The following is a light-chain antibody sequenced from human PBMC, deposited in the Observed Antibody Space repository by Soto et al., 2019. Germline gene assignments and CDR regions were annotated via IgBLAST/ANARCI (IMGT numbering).Light chain of an antibody. J-gene: IGKJ4*01. V-gene: IGKV3-15*01. Sequence: EIVMTQSPATLSVSSGERATLSCRASQSVSSNLAWYQQKPGQAPRLLIFGASTRATGVPATFSGSGSGTEFTLTISSLQSEDFAVYYCHQYNDWPLTFGGGTKVEIK. CDR3: HQYNDWPLT. CDR1: QSVSSN. CDR2: GAS.